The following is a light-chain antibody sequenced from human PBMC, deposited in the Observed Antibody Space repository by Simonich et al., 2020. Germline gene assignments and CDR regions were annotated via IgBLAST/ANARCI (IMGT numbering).Light chain of an antibody. CDR1: QSVSSN. Sequence: EIVMTQSPATLSVSPGERATLSCRASQSVSSNLAWYQQKPCQAPRLLIYGASTRAPGIPARFSGSGSGTEFTLTISSMQSEDFAVYYCQQYNNWPLTFGGGTKVEIK. CDR2: GAS. V-gene: IGKV3-15*01. J-gene: IGKJ4*01. CDR3: QQYNNWPLT.